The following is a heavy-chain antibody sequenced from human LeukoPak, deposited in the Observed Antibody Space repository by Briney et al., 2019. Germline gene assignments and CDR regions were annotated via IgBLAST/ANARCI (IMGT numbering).Heavy chain of an antibody. Sequence: GGSLRLSCAASGFTFSSSGMHWVRQAPGKGLEWVAFIRYDGSNKYYADSVKGRFTISRDNSKNTLYLQMNSLRAEDTAVYYCAKDDRYYGSGSYYWGQGTLVTVSS. CDR2: IRYDGSNK. CDR1: GFTFSSSG. D-gene: IGHD3-10*01. CDR3: AKDDRYYGSGSYY. J-gene: IGHJ4*02. V-gene: IGHV3-30*02.